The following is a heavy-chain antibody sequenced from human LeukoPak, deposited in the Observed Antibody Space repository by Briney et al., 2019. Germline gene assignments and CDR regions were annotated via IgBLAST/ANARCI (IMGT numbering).Heavy chain of an antibody. CDR3: ARGRRSIVGATTRFDY. CDR2: IYYSGST. CDR1: GDSVSSGGYY. V-gene: IGHV4-31*03. D-gene: IGHD1-26*01. J-gene: IGHJ4*02. Sequence: SETLSLTCTVSGDSVSSGGYYWSWIRQHPGKGLEWVGYIYYSGSTYYNPSLQSRVTISVDTSKNQFSLKLSSVTAADTAVYYCARGRRSIVGATTRFDYWGQGTLVTVSS.